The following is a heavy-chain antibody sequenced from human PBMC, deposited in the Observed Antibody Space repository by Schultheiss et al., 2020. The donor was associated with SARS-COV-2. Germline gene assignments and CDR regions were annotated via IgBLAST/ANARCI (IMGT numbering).Heavy chain of an antibody. J-gene: IGHJ4*02. D-gene: IGHD4-17*01. V-gene: IGHV1-69*13. CDR1: GGTFSSYA. CDR2: IIPIFGTA. CDR3: ARDILPLGDYLGVDY. Sequence: SVKVSCKASGGTFSSYAISWVRQAPGQGLEWMGGIIPIFGTANYAQKFQGRVTITADESTSTAYMELSSLRSEDTAVYYCARDILPLGDYLGVDYWGQGTLVTVSS.